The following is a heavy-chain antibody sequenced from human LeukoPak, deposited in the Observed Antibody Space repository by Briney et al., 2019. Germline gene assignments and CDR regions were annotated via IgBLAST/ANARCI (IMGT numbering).Heavy chain of an antibody. V-gene: IGHV3-48*03. J-gene: IGHJ3*01. CDR3: ARELDGYRDAFDL. D-gene: IGHD5-24*01. CDR1: GFTFSSYE. Sequence: PGGSLRLSCAASGFTFSSYEMNWVRQAPGKGLEWVSYISSSGSTIYYADSVKGRFTISRDNAKNSLYLHMNSLRAEDTAVYYCARELDGYRDAFDLWGQGTMVTVSS. CDR2: ISSSGSTI.